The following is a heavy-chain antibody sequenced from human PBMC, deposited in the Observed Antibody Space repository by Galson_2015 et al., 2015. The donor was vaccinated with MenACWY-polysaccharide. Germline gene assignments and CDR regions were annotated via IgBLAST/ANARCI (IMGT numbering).Heavy chain of an antibody. Sequence: SLRLSCAASGFAFSSYAMSWVRQAPGKGLEWVSVISGGGITTNYADSVKGRFTISRDNSKNTLYLQVSSLRAEDTAVYYCAKTAKEGPNKESHWYFYLWGRGTLVTVSS. CDR2: ISGGGITT. CDR1: GFAFSSYA. J-gene: IGHJ2*01. CDR3: AKTAKEGPNKESHWYFYL. V-gene: IGHV3-23*01. D-gene: IGHD2-8*01.